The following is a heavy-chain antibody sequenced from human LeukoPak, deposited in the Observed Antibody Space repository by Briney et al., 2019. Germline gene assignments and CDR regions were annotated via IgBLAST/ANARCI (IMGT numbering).Heavy chain of an antibody. CDR1: GGTFSSYA. J-gene: IGHJ4*02. CDR2: IIPIFGTA. Sequence: GASVKVSCKASGGTFSSYAISWVRQAPGQGLEWMGGIIPIFGTANYAQKFQGRVTITRGTSASTAYMELSSLRSEDTAVYYCARVMDDFWSGYAAGDYWGQGTLVTVSS. CDR3: ARVMDDFWSGYAAGDY. V-gene: IGHV1-69*05. D-gene: IGHD3-3*01.